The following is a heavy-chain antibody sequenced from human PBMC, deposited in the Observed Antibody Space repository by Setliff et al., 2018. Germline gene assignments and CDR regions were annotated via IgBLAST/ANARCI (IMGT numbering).Heavy chain of an antibody. CDR1: GYSFSSNA. Sequence: ASVKVSCKASGYSFSSNAFHWVRQAPGQTLEWMGWIHAGSSNTLYSQRIQDRITISRDTSATTVHMELSSLRSDDTAVYYCARMSTSGPHYDYWGQGTLVTVSS. D-gene: IGHD2-8*02. CDR2: IHAGSSNT. J-gene: IGHJ4*02. CDR3: ARMSTSGPHYDY. V-gene: IGHV1-3*01.